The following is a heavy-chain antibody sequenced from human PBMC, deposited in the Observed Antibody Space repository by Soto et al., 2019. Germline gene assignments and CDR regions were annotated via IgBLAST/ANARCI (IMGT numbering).Heavy chain of an antibody. J-gene: IGHJ4*02. CDR3: ARQSNWFALDT. CDR2: IYDSGTT. CDR1: GGSISRGDYY. Sequence: QLQESGPGLVNPSQPLSLTCSVSGGSISRGDYYWTWVRQPPGKGLEWIGYIYDSGTTFYNPSLKSRVAISVDTSKNQFSLRLNSVTAADTAVYYCARQSNWFALDTWGQGTLVTASS. V-gene: IGHV4-30-4*01. D-gene: IGHD7-27*01.